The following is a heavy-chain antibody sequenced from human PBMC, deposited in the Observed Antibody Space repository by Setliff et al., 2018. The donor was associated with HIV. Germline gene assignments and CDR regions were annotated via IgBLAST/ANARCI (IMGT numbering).Heavy chain of an antibody. CDR3: ARDRYDSSGFGVGYGMDV. V-gene: IGHV4-39*07. J-gene: IGHJ6*02. Sequence: SQTLSLTCAVSGGSISSGSYYWGWIRQPPGKGLEWIGSIYYSGSTYYNPSLKSRVTISVDTSKNQFSLKLSSVTSADTAVYYCARDRYDSSGFGVGYGMDVWGQGTTVTVSS. CDR1: GGSISSGSYY. CDR2: IYYSGST. D-gene: IGHD3-22*01.